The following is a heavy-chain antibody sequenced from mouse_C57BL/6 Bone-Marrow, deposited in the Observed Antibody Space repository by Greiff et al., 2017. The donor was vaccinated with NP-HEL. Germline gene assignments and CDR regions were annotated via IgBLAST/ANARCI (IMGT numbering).Heavy chain of an antibody. J-gene: IGHJ1*03. CDR2: IWTGGGT. CDR3: ARNRAYDGYYGGYFDV. CDR1: GFSLTSYA. Sequence: VMLVESGPGLVAPSQSLSITCTVSGFSLTSYAISWVRQPPGKGLEWLGVIWTGGGTNYNSALKSRLSISKDNSKSQVFLKMNSLQTDDTARYYCARNRAYDGYYGGYFDVWGTGTTVTVSS. D-gene: IGHD2-3*01. V-gene: IGHV2-9-1*01.